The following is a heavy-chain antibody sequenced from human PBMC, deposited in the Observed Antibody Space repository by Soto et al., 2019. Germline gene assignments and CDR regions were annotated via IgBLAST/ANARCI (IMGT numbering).Heavy chain of an antibody. CDR2: ISYDGSNK. CDR3: ARRLICSRGGSCYSWNYYYYGMDV. Sequence: PGGSLRLSCAASGFTFSSYAMHWVRRAPGKGLEWVAVISYDGSNKYYADSVKVRFTISRDNSKNTLYLQMNSLRAEDTAVYYCARRLICSRGGSCYSWNYYYYGMDVWGQGTTVTVSS. V-gene: IGHV3-30-3*01. J-gene: IGHJ6*02. D-gene: IGHD2-15*01. CDR1: GFTFSSYA.